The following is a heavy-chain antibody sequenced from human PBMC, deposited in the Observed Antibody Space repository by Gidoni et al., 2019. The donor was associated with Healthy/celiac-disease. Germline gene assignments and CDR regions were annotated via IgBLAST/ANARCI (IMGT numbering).Heavy chain of an antibody. V-gene: IGHV3-49*03. D-gene: IGHD2-15*01. CDR1: GFTFGDYA. CDR3: TVSCSGGSCYFHDAFDI. J-gene: IGHJ3*02. Sequence: EVQLVESGGGLVQPGRSLRLPCTASGFTFGDYAVSWFRPAPGKGLEWVGFIRRKAYGGTTEYAASVKGRFTISRDDSKSVAYLQMNSLKTEDTAAYYCTVSCSGGSCYFHDAFDIWGQGTMVTVSS. CDR2: IRRKAYGGTT.